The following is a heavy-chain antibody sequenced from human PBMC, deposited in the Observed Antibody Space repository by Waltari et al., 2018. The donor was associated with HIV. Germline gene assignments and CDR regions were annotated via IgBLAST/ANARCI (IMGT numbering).Heavy chain of an antibody. Sequence: EVQLVQSGAEVKKPGESLKISCHGSGDTFTSYWIVWVRQMPGKGLEWMGVSDPGDSDTGYSPSFQGKVTISVDKSISTAYLQWSSLKASDTAVYYCARRPNAGYHHGMDVWGQGTTVTVSS. CDR2: SDPGDSDT. J-gene: IGHJ6*02. CDR3: ARRPNAGYHHGMDV. CDR1: GDTFTSYW. V-gene: IGHV5-51*03.